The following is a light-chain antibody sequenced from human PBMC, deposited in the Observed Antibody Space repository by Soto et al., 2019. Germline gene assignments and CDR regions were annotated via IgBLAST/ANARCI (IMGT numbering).Light chain of an antibody. CDR2: GAS. CDR3: QQYGSSPTT. J-gene: IGKJ1*01. Sequence: EIVLTQSPGTLSLSPGERATLSCRASQSVSSSYLAWYQQKPGQAPRLLICGASSRATGIPDRFSGGGSGTDFTLTISRLEPEDFAVYYCQQYGSSPTTFGQGTKVEIK. CDR1: QSVSSSY. V-gene: IGKV3-20*01.